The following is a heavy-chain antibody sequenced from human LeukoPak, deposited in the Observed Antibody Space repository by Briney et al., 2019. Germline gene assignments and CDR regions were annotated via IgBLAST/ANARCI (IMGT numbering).Heavy chain of an antibody. D-gene: IGHD3-22*01. J-gene: IGHJ4*02. CDR2: IYYSGST. CDR3: ARGADYYGRSGYYYFDC. V-gene: IGHV4-59*01. CDR1: GGSISSYY. Sequence: SETLSLTCTVSGGSISSYYWSWIRQPPGKGLEWIGYIYYSGSTNYNPSLKSRVTTSVDTSNNQFLLMLSSGTAADTAVYYCARGADYYGRSGYYYFDCWGQGTLVTVSS.